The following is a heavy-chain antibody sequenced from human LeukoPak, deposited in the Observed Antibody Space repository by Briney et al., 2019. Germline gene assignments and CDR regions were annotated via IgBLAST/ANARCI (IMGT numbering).Heavy chain of an antibody. CDR3: AREGYDSL. CDR1: GGSISSGNYY. Sequence: SETLSLTCTVSGGSISSGNYYWSWIRQPAGKGLEWIGHIYTSGSTNYNPSLKSRVNISVDTSKNQFSLKLSSVTAADTAVYYCAREGYDSLWGQGTLVTVSS. D-gene: IGHD3-3*01. J-gene: IGHJ4*02. V-gene: IGHV4-61*09. CDR2: IYTSGST.